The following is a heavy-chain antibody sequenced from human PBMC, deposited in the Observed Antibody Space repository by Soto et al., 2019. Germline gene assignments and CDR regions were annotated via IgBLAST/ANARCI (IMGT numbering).Heavy chain of an antibody. Sequence: SETLSLTCAVSGGSISSSNWWSWVRQPPGKGLEWIGEIYHSGSTNYNPSLKSRVTISVDKSKNQFSLKLSSVTAADTAVYYCASMGRYDFWSGYFDPWGQGTLVTVSS. D-gene: IGHD3-3*01. CDR2: IYHSGST. J-gene: IGHJ5*02. CDR1: GGSISSSNW. V-gene: IGHV4-4*02. CDR3: ASMGRYDFWSGYFDP.